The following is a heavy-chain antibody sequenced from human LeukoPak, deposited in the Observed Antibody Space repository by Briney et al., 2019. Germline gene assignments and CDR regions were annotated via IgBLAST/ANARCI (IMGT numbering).Heavy chain of an antibody. J-gene: IGHJ3*02. CDR1: GGSITSGRYY. V-gene: IGHV4-30-2*01. CDR3: ARDYVATKGAFDI. CDR2: IYHSGST. D-gene: IGHD5-12*01. Sequence: SQTLSLTCTVSGGSITSGRYYWSWIRQPPGKGLEWIGYIYHSGSTSYNPSLKSRVTISVDRSKNQFSLKLSSVTAADTAVYYCARDYVATKGAFDIWGQGTMVTVSS.